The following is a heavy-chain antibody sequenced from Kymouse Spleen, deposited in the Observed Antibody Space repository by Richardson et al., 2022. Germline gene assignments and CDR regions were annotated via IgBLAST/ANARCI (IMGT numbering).Heavy chain of an antibody. J-gene: IGHJ3*02. CDR3: AKDKGGYDILTGYPLDAFDI. Sequence: EVQLVESGGGLVQPGGSLRLSCAASGFTFSSYAMSWVRQAPGKGLEWVSAISGSGGSTYYADSVKGRFTISRDNSKNTLYLQMNSLRAEDTAVYYCAKDKGGYDILTGYPLDAFDIWGQGTMVTVSS. CDR1: GFTFSSYA. D-gene: IGHD3-9*01. CDR2: ISGSGGST. V-gene: IGHV3-23*04.